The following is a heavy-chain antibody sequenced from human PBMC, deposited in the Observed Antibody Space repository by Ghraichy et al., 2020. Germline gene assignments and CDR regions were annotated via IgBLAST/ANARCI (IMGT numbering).Heavy chain of an antibody. CDR3: ARDVGFDNSAGGLDV. J-gene: IGHJ6*02. CDR2: ISTRSTYK. V-gene: IGHV3-21*01. CDR1: GFTFSSYA. Sequence: GESLNISCAASGFTFSSYAMNWVRQAPRKGLEWVSSISTRSTYKNYAASVKGRFTVSRDNAKNSLFLQMDSLRADDTAVYYCARDVGFDNSAGGLDVWGHGTWVIVAS. D-gene: IGHD4-23*01.